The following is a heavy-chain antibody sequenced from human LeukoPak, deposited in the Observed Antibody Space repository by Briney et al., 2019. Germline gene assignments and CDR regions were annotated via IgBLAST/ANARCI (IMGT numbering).Heavy chain of an antibody. Sequence: SETLSLTCNVSGGSISSGDKYWSWIRQPPGKGLEWIGYIYYSGSTYYNPSLKSRLTISVDTSENRFSLHLTSVTAADTAVYFCARVTRWAGLDFWGQVTLVTVSS. CDR2: IYYSGST. J-gene: IGHJ4*02. CDR3: ARVTRWAGLDF. D-gene: IGHD2-21*02. V-gene: IGHV4-30-4*01. CDR1: GGSISSGDKY.